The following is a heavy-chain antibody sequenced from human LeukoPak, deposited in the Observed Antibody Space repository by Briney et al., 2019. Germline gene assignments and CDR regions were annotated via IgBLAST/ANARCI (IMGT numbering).Heavy chain of an antibody. CDR2: ISYDGSNK. CDR3: AREYFIQYYYGSGSYSQYPPDY. Sequence: GGSLRLSCAASGFTFSSYGMHWVRQAPGKGLEWVAVISYDGSNKYYADSVKGRFTISRDNSKNTLYLQMNSLRAEDTAVCYCAREYFIQYYYGSGSYSQYPPDYWGQGTLVTVSS. V-gene: IGHV3-30*03. D-gene: IGHD3-10*01. J-gene: IGHJ4*02. CDR1: GFTFSSYG.